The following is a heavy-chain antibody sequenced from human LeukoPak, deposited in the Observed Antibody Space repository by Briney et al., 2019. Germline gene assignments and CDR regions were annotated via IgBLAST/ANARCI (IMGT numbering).Heavy chain of an antibody. J-gene: IGHJ4*02. V-gene: IGHV1-18*01. Sequence: WASVKVSCKASGYTFTSYGISWVRPAPGQGLEWMGWISAYNGNTNYAQKLQGRVTMTTDTSTSTAYMELRSLRSDDTAVYYCARGRTYYYDSSGYYFVYWGQGTLVTVSS. CDR2: ISAYNGNT. D-gene: IGHD3-22*01. CDR3: ARGRTYYYDSSGYYFVY. CDR1: GYTFTSYG.